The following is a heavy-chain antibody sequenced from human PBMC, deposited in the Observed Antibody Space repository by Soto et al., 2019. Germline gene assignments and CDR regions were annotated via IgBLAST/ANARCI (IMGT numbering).Heavy chain of an antibody. CDR1: GYTLTELS. CDR3: ATPYSSSWYAGAFDI. CDR2: FDPEDGET. J-gene: IGHJ3*02. V-gene: IGHV1-24*01. D-gene: IGHD6-13*01. Sequence: GASVKVSCKVSGYTLTELSMHWVRQATGKGLEWMGGFDPEDGETIYAQKFQGRVTMTEDTSTDTAYMELSSLRSEDTAVYYCATPYSSSWYAGAFDIWGQGTMVTVSS.